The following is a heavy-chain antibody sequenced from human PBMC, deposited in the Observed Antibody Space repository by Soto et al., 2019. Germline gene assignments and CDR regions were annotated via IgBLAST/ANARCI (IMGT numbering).Heavy chain of an antibody. J-gene: IGHJ4*02. CDR1: GGSISSYY. CDR3: AKDQRDYGALPERNFDY. Sequence: SETLSLTCTVSGGSISSYYWSWIRQPPGKGLEWIGYIYYSGSTNYNPSLKSRVTISVDTSKNQFSLKLSSVTAADTAVYYCAKDQRDYGALPERNFDYWGQGTLVTVSS. V-gene: IGHV4-59*01. CDR2: IYYSGST. D-gene: IGHD4-17*01.